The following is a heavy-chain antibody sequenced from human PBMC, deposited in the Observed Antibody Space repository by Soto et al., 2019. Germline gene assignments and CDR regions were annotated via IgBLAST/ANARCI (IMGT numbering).Heavy chain of an antibody. CDR1: GYPFTNYG. Sequence: ASVKVSCKASGYPFTNYGISWVRQAPGQGLEWMGWINVYNGNTKYAQKYHGRVTMTTDTSTNTAYMEMSSLRSDDTAVYYCARIADCSTTSCSFPSRFHIRGYYYYYGLDVWGQGTTVTVSS. D-gene: IGHD2-2*01. V-gene: IGHV1-18*01. CDR2: INVYNGNT. CDR3: ARIADCSTTSCSFPSRFHIRGYYYYYGLDV. J-gene: IGHJ6*02.